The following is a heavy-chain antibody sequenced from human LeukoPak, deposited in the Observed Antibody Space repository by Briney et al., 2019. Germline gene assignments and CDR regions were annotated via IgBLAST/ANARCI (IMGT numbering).Heavy chain of an antibody. D-gene: IGHD3-10*01. CDR1: GGSISSYY. J-gene: IGHJ6*02. Sequence: SETLSLTCTVSGGSISSYYWSWIRQPPGKGLEWIGYIYYSGSTNYNPPLKSRVTISVDTSKNQFSLKLSSVTAADTAVYYCARRMVRGVNSYYYYGMDVWGQGTTVTVSS. CDR3: ARRMVRGVNSYYYYGMDV. CDR2: IYYSGST. V-gene: IGHV4-59*01.